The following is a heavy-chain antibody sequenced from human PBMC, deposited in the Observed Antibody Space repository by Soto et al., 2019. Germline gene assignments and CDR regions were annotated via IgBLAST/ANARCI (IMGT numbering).Heavy chain of an antibody. V-gene: IGHV4-59*01. D-gene: IGHD6-19*01. CDR2: IYYSGGT. CDR3: ARGSNLAVAGNWVY. Sequence: QVQLQESGPGLVKPSETLSLTCTVSGGSISSYYWSWIRQPPGKGLEWIGYIYYSGGTNYNPSLKSRVTISVDTSKNQFSLKLSSVTAADTAVYYCARGSNLAVAGNWVYWGQGTLVTVSS. J-gene: IGHJ4*02. CDR1: GGSISSYY.